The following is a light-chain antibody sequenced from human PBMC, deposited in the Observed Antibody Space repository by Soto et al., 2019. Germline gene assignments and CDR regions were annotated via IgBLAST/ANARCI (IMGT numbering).Light chain of an antibody. CDR3: QSYDSSNNV. CDR2: EDN. J-gene: IGLJ6*01. Sequence: NFMLTQPHSVSESPGKTVTISCTRSSGSIASNYVQWYQQRPGSAPTTVIYEDNQRPSGVPDRFSGSIDSSSNSASLTISGLKTEDEADYYCQSYDSSNNVFCSGTQLTVL. CDR1: SGSIASNY. V-gene: IGLV6-57*04.